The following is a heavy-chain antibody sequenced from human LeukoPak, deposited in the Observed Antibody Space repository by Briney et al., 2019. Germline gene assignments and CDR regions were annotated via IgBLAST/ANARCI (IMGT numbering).Heavy chain of an antibody. J-gene: IGHJ6*02. CDR1: GYSFTSYW. CDR3: ARAPMVRAYYYYGMDV. V-gene: IGHV5-51*01. Sequence: GESLKISCKGSGYSFTSYWIGWVRQMPGKGLEWMGIIYPGDSDTRYSPSFQGQVTISADKSISTAYLQWSGLKASDTAMYYCARAPMVRAYYYYGMDVWGQGTTVTVSS. CDR2: IYPGDSDT. D-gene: IGHD3-10*01.